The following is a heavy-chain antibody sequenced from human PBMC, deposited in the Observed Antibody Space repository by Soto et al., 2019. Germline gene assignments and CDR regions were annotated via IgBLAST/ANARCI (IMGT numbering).Heavy chain of an antibody. J-gene: IGHJ3*02. Sequence: GGSLRFSCAASGFTSTNYVVNWVRQAPGKGLEWVSPISGSGTTTFYADSVKGRFIISRDNSKNTLYLQMNSLRAEDTALYYCAKDRVGGVPDAFDIWGQGTMVTVSS. CDR1: GFTSTNYV. CDR2: ISGSGTTT. CDR3: AKDRVGGVPDAFDI. V-gene: IGHV3-23*01. D-gene: IGHD2-8*01.